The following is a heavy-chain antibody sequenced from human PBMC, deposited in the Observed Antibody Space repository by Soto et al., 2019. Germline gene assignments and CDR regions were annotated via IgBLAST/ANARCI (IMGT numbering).Heavy chain of an antibody. V-gene: IGHV3-21*01. Sequence: GGSLRLSCAASGFTFSSYSMNWVRQAPGKGLEWVSSISSSSSYIYYADSVKGRFTISRDNAKNSLYLQMNSLRAEDTAVYYCARDREDIVVVPAAEDYWGQGTLVTVSS. D-gene: IGHD2-2*01. CDR1: GFTFSSYS. J-gene: IGHJ4*02. CDR3: ARDREDIVVVPAAEDY. CDR2: ISSSSSYI.